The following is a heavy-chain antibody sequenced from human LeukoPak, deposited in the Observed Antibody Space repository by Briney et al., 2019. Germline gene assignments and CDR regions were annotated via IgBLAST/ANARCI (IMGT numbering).Heavy chain of an antibody. Sequence: GASVKVSCKASGYTFTSYGITWVGQAPGQGLEWMGWISVDNGNTNYAQKFQGRLTMTADTSTSTAYMDLRSLRSDDTAVYYCARGRFPGSGSRYNSFDYWGQGTLVTVSS. J-gene: IGHJ4*02. CDR1: GYTFTSYG. CDR2: ISVDNGNT. V-gene: IGHV1-18*01. CDR3: ARGRFPGSGSRYNSFDY. D-gene: IGHD3-10*01.